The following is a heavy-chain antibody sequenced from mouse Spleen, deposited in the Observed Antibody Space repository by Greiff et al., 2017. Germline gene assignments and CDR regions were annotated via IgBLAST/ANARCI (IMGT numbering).Heavy chain of an antibody. J-gene: IGHJ2*01. V-gene: IGHV1-61*01. Sequence: QVQLQQPGAELVRPGSSVKLSCKASGYTFTSYWMDWVKQRPGQGLEWIGNIYPSDSETHYNQKFKDKATLTVDKSSSTAYMQLSSLTSEDSAVYYCARHYGSRNYFDYWGQGTTLTVSS. D-gene: IGHD1-1*01. CDR2: IYPSDSET. CDR3: ARHYGSRNYFDY. CDR1: GYTFTSYW.